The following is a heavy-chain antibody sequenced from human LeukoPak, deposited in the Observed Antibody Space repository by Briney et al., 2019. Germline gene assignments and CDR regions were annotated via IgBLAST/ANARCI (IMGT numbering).Heavy chain of an antibody. D-gene: IGHD6-19*01. Sequence: SETLSLTCSVSGGSIKTYYWSWIRQPAGKGLEWIGRIYTSGSTTYNPSLKSRVTISVDTSKNQFSLKLSSVTAADTAVYYCAGTSSSGLVGGYYFDYWGQGTLVTVSS. CDR3: AGTSSSGLVGGYYFDY. CDR1: GGSIKTYY. V-gene: IGHV4-4*07. CDR2: IYTSGST. J-gene: IGHJ4*02.